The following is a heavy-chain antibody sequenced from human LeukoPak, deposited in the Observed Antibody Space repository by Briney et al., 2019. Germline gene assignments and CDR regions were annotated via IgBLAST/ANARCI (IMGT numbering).Heavy chain of an antibody. CDR3: AKGYSAAGLIGPRGYYYYMDV. J-gene: IGHJ6*03. D-gene: IGHD6-19*01. CDR1: VFTFSSCA. V-gene: IGHV3-30*04. Sequence: GGSLRLSCAASVFTFSSCAMHWVRQAPGKGLEWVAVISYDGGNKYYADSVKGRFTISRDNSKNTLYLQMNSLRAEDTAVYYCAKGYSAAGLIGPRGYYYYMDVWGKGTTVTVSS. CDR2: ISYDGGNK.